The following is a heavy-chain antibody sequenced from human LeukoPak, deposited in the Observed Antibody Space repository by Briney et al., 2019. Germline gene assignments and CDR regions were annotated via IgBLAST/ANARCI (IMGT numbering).Heavy chain of an antibody. J-gene: IGHJ4*02. D-gene: IGHD4/OR15-4a*01. CDR2: SGSGGDT. V-gene: IGHV3-23*01. Sequence: GGSLRLSCAASGFTFSSYAMNWVRQAPGKGLEWVSISGSGGDTYYADSVRGRFTISRDNSKNTLYLQMNSLRAEDTAVYYCAKARGATYGTYYFDYWGQGTLVTVSS. CDR1: GFTFSSYA. CDR3: AKARGATYGTYYFDY.